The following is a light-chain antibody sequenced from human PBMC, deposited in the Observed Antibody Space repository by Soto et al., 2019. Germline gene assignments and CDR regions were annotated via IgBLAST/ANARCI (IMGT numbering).Light chain of an antibody. CDR3: QQYDYLPYT. CDR1: EDITNY. Sequence: DIQMTQSPSSLSASVGDKVTITCQANEDITNYLNWYQQKPGKAPKLLIYDASNLETGVPSRFSGSGSGKDFTFTISSLQPEDFATYYCQQYDYLPYTFGQGTKLDIK. V-gene: IGKV1-33*01. CDR2: DAS. J-gene: IGKJ2*01.